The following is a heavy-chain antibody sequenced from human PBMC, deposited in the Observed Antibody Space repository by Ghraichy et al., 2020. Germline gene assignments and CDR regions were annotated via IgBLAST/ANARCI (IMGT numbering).Heavy chain of an antibody. D-gene: IGHD6-13*01. CDR3: ARRGRDIAAAGRGYYYYYYGMDV. J-gene: IGHJ6*02. Sequence: SQTLSLTCTVSGGSISSYYWSWIRQPPGKGLEWIGYIYTSGSTNYNPSLKSRVTISVDTSKNQFSLKLSSVTAADTAVYYCARRGRDIAAAGRGYYYYYYGMDVWGQGTTVTVSS. V-gene: IGHV4-4*09. CDR1: GGSISSYY. CDR2: IYTSGST.